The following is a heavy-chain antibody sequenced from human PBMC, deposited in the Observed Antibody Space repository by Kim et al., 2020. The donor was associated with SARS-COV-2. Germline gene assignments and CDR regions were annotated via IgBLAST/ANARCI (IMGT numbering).Heavy chain of an antibody. D-gene: IGHD2-2*01. J-gene: IGHJ6*02. CDR1: GFTFSSYG. CDR3: AKDFGIVVVPAISYGMDV. V-gene: IGHV3-30*18. Sequence: GGSLRLSCAASGFTFSSYGMHWVRQAPGKGLEWVAVISYDGSNKYYADSVKGRFTISRDNSKNTLYLQMNSLRAEDTAVYYCAKDFGIVVVPAISYGMDVWGQGTTVTVSS. CDR2: ISYDGSNK.